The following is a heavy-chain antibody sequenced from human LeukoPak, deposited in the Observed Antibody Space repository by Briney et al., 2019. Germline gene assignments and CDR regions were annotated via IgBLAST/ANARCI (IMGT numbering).Heavy chain of an antibody. J-gene: IGHJ3*02. CDR3: ARDLKRRVYYDSSGSDDAFDI. Sequence: GVLRLSCAASGFTFSSYGMHWVRQAPGKGLEWVSSISSSSSYIYYADSVKGRFTISRDNAKNSLYLQMNSLRAEDTAVYYCARDLKRRVYYDSSGSDDAFDIWGQGTMVTVSS. CDR2: ISSSSSYI. CDR1: GFTFSSYG. D-gene: IGHD3-22*01. V-gene: IGHV3-21*01.